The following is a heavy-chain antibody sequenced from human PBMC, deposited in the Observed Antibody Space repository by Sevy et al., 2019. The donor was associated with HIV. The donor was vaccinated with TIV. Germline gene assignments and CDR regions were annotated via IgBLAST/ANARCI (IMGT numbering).Heavy chain of an antibody. CDR3: ARGSGRDGYNTPTDY. D-gene: IGHD5-12*01. Sequence: ASVKVSYKASGYTFTSYDINWVRQATGQGLEWMGWMNPNSGNTGYAQKFQGRVTMTRNTSISTAYMELSSLRSEDTAVYYCARGSGRDGYNTPTDYWGQGTLVTVSS. CDR1: GYTFTSYD. J-gene: IGHJ4*02. V-gene: IGHV1-8*01. CDR2: MNPNSGNT.